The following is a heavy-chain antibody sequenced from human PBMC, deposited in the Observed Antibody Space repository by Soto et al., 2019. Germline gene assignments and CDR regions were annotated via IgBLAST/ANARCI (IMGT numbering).Heavy chain of an antibody. CDR1: GESITSGAFY. CDR3: ARALGGISPPGMQV. Sequence: SETLSLTCNVSGESITSGAFYWSWIRQHPGKGLEWIGYTSNSGNAYYNPSLKSRITMSIEASKNQLSLRLRSVTAANAAVYYCARALGGISPPGMQVWGQGTTVTVSS. CDR2: TSNSGNA. D-gene: IGHD2-21*01. J-gene: IGHJ6*02. V-gene: IGHV4-31*03.